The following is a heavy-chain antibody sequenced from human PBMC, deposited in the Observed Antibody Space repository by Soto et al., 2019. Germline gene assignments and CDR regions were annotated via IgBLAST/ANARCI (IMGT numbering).Heavy chain of an antibody. CDR3: ARRNMVRGVPYYYYYMDV. D-gene: IGHD3-10*01. J-gene: IGHJ6*03. Sequence: SETLSLTCTVSGGSISSYYWSWIRQPPGKGLEWIGYIYYSGSTNYNPSLKSRVTISVDTSKNQFSLKLSSVTAADTAVYYCARRNMVRGVPYYYYYMDVWGKGTTVTVSS. CDR2: IYYSGST. CDR1: GGSISSYY. V-gene: IGHV4-59*08.